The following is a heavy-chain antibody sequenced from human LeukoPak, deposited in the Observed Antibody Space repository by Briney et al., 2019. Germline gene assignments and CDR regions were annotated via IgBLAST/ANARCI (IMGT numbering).Heavy chain of an antibody. D-gene: IGHD2-15*01. CDR1: GFTFSSYA. V-gene: IGHV3-23*01. CDR2: ISGSGDKT. Sequence: GGSLRLSCAASGFTFSSYAMSWVRQAPGKGLEWVSTISGSGDKTYYADSVKGRFTVSRDNSKNTLYLQVNILRAEDSALYYCAKDGFRGDCIGGSCYPFDPWGQGTLVTVSS. J-gene: IGHJ5*02. CDR3: AKDGFRGDCIGGSCYPFDP.